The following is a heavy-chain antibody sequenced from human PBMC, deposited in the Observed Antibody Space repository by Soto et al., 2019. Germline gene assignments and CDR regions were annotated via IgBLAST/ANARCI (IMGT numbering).Heavy chain of an antibody. CDR1: GFTFSSYA. D-gene: IGHD2-15*01. CDR2: ISYDGSNR. CDR3: ARVPFYSGFDY. Sequence: PGGSLRLSCAASGFTFSSYAMHWVRQAPGKGLEWVAVISYDGSNRDYADSVKGRFTISRDNSKNTLYLQMNSLRVEDTAVYYCARVPFYSGFDYWGQGTQVTVSS. V-gene: IGHV3-30-3*01. J-gene: IGHJ4*02.